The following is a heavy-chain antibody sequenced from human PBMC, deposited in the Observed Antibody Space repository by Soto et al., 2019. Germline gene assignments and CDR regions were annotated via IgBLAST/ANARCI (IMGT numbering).Heavy chain of an antibody. Sequence: QVQLQESGPGLVEPSETLSLTCAVSGGSISETYWWSWVRQPPGKGLQWIGEPSYRGTAHYNPSLRSRVTIPMDTFRNQISLTLISVTAADSASYYCARHVGVPGTRGFDYWGQGTLVTVSS. CDR2: PSYRGTA. CDR3: ARHVGVPGTRGFDY. J-gene: IGHJ4*02. CDR1: GGSISETYW. D-gene: IGHD1-1*01. V-gene: IGHV4-4*02.